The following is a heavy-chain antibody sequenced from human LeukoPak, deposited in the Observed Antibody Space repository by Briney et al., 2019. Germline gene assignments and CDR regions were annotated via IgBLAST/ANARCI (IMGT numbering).Heavy chain of an antibody. CDR3: ARDGPQQQLEIDY. Sequence: PGGSLRLSCAASGFTFSDYYMSWIRQAPGKGLEWVSYISSSDSTIHYADSVKGRSTISRDNAKNSLYLQMNSLRAEDTAVYYCARDGPQQQLEIDYWGQGTLVTVSS. V-gene: IGHV3-11*01. J-gene: IGHJ4*02. CDR2: ISSSDSTI. D-gene: IGHD6-13*01. CDR1: GFTFSDYY.